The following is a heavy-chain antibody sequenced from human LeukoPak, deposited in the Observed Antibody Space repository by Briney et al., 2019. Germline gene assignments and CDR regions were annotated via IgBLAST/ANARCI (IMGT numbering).Heavy chain of an antibody. V-gene: IGHV3-23*01. CDR3: AREGRQQLDAWRGAFDI. CDR1: GFTFSSYA. Sequence: GGSLRLSCAASGFTFSSYAMSWVRQAPGKGLEWVSAVSGSGGSTYYADSVKGRFTISRDNSKNTLYLQMNSLRAEDTAVYYCAREGRQQLDAWRGAFDIWGQGTMVTVSS. CDR2: VSGSGGST. J-gene: IGHJ3*02. D-gene: IGHD6-13*01.